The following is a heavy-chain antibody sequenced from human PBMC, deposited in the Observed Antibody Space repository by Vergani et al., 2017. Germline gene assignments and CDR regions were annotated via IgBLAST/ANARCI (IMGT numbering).Heavy chain of an antibody. V-gene: IGHV3-33*08. D-gene: IGHD2-8*01. CDR2: IWYDGSKE. J-gene: IGHJ6*03. CDR3: ARSGYCAHGVCYMTYYYYMHV. Sequence: QVQILQSGGGVVQPGESLRLSCVASGFRFREHGMNWVRQAPGKGLEWVAFIWYDGSKEYYADSVKGRFTISRDNSKNTLYLQMNNLRAADTAVYYCARSGYCAHGVCYMTYYYYMHVWGKGTAVTVSS. CDR1: GFRFREHG.